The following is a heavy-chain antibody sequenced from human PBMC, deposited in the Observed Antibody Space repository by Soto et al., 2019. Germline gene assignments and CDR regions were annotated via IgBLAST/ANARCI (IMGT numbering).Heavy chain of an antibody. CDR3: AKDSPPFSYYDTSGYFPPCDY. D-gene: IGHD3-22*01. V-gene: IGHV3-30*18. CDR2: ISYDGSNK. J-gene: IGHJ4*02. CDR1: EFTFNNYG. Sequence: QVQLVESGGGVVQPGRSLRLSCAASEFTFNNYGMHWVRQAPGKGLEWVALISYDGSNKYYPDSVKGRFTISRDNSKNTLYLQMNSLRADDTAVYFCAKDSPPFSYYDTSGYFPPCDYWGQGTLVTVSS.